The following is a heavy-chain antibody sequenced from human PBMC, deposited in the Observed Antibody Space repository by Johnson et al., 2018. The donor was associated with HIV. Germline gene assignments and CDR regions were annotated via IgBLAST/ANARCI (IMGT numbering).Heavy chain of an antibody. CDR2: INWNGGST. Sequence: VQLVESGGGVVRPGGSLRLSCAASGFTFDDYGMNWIRQAPGKGLEWVSGINWNGGSTGYADSVKGRFTISRDNAKNSLYLQMNGLRAEDTALYYCAKAQDYVWGSPGAFDIWGQGTMVTVSS. CDR3: AKAQDYVWGSPGAFDI. V-gene: IGHV3-20*04. D-gene: IGHD3-16*01. CDR1: GFTFDDYG. J-gene: IGHJ3*02.